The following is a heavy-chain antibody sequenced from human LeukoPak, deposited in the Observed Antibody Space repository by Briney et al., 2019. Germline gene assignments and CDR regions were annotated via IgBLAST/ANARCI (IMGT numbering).Heavy chain of an antibody. CDR1: GGSFSGYY. J-gene: IGHJ4*02. D-gene: IGHD3-9*01. CDR3: ARLVDYDILTGYQNPDY. Sequence: SETLSLTCAVYGGSFSGYYWSWIRQPPGKGLEWVGEINYSGSTNYNPSLKSRVTISIDTSKNQFSLRLSSVTAADTAVYYCARLVDYDILTGYQNPDYWGQGTLVTVSS. CDR2: INYSGST. V-gene: IGHV4-34*01.